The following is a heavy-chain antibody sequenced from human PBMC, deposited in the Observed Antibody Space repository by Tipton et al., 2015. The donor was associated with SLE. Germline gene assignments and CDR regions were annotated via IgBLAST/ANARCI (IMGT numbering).Heavy chain of an antibody. CDR1: GYSISSGYY. CDR2: IYHSGST. J-gene: IGHJ4*02. Sequence: TLSLTCTVSGYSISSGYYWGWIRQPPGKGLEWIGSIYHSGSTYYNPSLKSRVTISVDTSKNHFSLKLSSVTAADTAVYYCARAGRAWNLFDYWGQGTLVTVSS. D-gene: IGHD1-1*01. V-gene: IGHV4-38-2*02. CDR3: ARAGRAWNLFDY.